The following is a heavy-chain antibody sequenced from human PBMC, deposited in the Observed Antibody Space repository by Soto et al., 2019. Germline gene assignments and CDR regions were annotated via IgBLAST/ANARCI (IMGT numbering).Heavy chain of an antibody. D-gene: IGHD3-10*01. CDR3: ARDGSDYGKYCFDY. CDR1: GGSISSYY. V-gene: IGHV4-59*01. CDR2: IYYSGST. Sequence: SETLSLTCTVSGGSISSYYWSWIRQPPGKGLEWIGYIYYSGSTNYNPSLKSRVTISVDTSKNQFSLKLSSVTAADTAVYYCARDGSDYGKYCFDYWGQGTLVTVSS. J-gene: IGHJ4*02.